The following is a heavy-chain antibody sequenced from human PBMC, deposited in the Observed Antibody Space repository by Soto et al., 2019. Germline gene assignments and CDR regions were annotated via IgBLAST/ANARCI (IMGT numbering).Heavy chain of an antibody. CDR3: ARHAPIFSPDMSVDI. D-gene: IGHD2-15*01. V-gene: IGHV4-59*08. CDR2: IYYSGST. J-gene: IGHJ3*02. Sequence: QVQLQESGPGLVKPSETLSLTCTVSGGSISSYYWSWIRQPPGKGLEWIGYIYYSGSTNYNPSLKSRVTISVDTSKNQFSLKLCSVTAADTAVYYCARHAPIFSPDMSVDIWGQGTMLTVSS. CDR1: GGSISSYY.